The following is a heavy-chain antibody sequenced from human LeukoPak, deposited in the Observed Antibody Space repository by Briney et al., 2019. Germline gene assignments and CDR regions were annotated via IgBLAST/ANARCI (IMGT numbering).Heavy chain of an antibody. CDR2: INPNSGGT. Sequence: GASVKVSCKASGYTFTGYYMHWVRQAPGRGLEWMGWINPNSGGTNYAQKFQGRVTMTRDTSISTAYMELSRLRSDDTAVYYCARVLSEGQWLVRAAFDYWGQGTLVTVSS. J-gene: IGHJ4*02. D-gene: IGHD6-19*01. CDR3: ARVLSEGQWLVRAAFDY. V-gene: IGHV1-2*02. CDR1: GYTFTGYY.